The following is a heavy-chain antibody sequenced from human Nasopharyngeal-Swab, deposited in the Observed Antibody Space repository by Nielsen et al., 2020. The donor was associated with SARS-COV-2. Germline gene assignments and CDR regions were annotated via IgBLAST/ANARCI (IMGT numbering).Heavy chain of an antibody. CDR2: IIPSEGST. D-gene: IGHD3-16*01. Sequence: WVRQAPGQGPEWLGLIIPSEGSTAYAQKFQGRVTMTRDTSTSTAYMELSSLRSDDTTVYFCARGAVHHMLDLWGQGTRVTGSS. CDR3: ARGAVHHMLDL. V-gene: IGHV1-46*01. J-gene: IGHJ5*02.